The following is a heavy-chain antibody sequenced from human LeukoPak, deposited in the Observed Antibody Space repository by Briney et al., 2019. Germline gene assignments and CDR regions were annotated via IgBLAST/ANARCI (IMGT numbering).Heavy chain of an antibody. J-gene: IGHJ5*02. Sequence: SETLSLTCVLYGGSSSGYYWSWIRQPPGKGLEWFGEINHSGSTNYNPSLKSRVTISVDTSKNQFSLKLSSVTAADTAVYYCARRGPPRTLLRGVKSGWFDPWGQGTLVTVSS. CDR2: INHSGST. D-gene: IGHD3-10*01. V-gene: IGHV4-34*01. CDR3: ARRGPPRTLLRGVKSGWFDP. CDR1: GGSSSGYY.